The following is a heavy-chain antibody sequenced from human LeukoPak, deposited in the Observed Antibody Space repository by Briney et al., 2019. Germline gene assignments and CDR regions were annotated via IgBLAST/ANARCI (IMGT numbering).Heavy chain of an antibody. V-gene: IGHV1-69*06. CDR3: ARLSDILTGYYGY. D-gene: IGHD3-9*01. Sequence: SVTVSCKASGGTFSSYAISWVRQAPGHGLEWMGGIIPIFGTANYAQKLQGRVTITADKSTSTAYMELSSLRSEDTAVYYCARLSDILTGYYGYWGQGTLVTVSS. J-gene: IGHJ4*02. CDR2: IIPIFGTA. CDR1: GGTFSSYA.